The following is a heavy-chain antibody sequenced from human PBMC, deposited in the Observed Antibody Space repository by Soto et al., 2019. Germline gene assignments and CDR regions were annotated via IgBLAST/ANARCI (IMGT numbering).Heavy chain of an antibody. D-gene: IGHD4-17*01. CDR3: ARHPPYGPLDY. V-gene: IGHV4-34*01. Sequence: SETLSLTCAVYGGSFSGYYWSWIRQPPGKGLEWIGNIYYSGSTYYNPSLKSRVTISGDTSKNQFSLRLTSVTAADTAVYYCARHPPYGPLDYWGQGTLVTVSS. J-gene: IGHJ4*02. CDR2: IYYSGST. CDR1: GGSFSGYY.